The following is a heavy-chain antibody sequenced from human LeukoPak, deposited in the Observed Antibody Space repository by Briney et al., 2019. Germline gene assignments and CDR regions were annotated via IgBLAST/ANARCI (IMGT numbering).Heavy chain of an antibody. CDR2: IYHSGST. CDR3: KGLGGYY. Sequence: SGTVSLTCAVCGGSIRSSNWWIWVRQPPGKGLEGIGEIYHSGSTNYNPSLKGRVTISVDKSKNQFSLKLSSVTAADTAVYYCKGLGGYYWGQGTLVTVSS. D-gene: IGHD3-10*01. J-gene: IGHJ4*02. V-gene: IGHV4-4*02. CDR1: GGSIRSSNW.